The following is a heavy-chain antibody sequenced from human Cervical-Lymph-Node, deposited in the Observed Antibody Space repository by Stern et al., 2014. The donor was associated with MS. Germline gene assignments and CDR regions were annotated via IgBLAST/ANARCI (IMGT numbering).Heavy chain of an antibody. Sequence: VQLVESGGGLVKPGGSLRLSCAASGFTFSDYYMSWIRPAPGKGLEWVSYISSSGNTIYYADSVKGRFTISRDHAKNSLYLQMNSLRAEDTAMYYCARDHIGSGWTFDPWGQGTLVTVSS. CDR2: ISSSGNTI. J-gene: IGHJ5*02. CDR3: ARDHIGSGWTFDP. D-gene: IGHD6-19*01. V-gene: IGHV3-11*01. CDR1: GFTFSDYY.